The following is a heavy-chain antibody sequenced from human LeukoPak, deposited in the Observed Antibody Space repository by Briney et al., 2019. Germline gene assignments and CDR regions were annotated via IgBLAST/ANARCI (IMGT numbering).Heavy chain of an antibody. V-gene: IGHV3-66*02. Sequence: GGSLRLSCAASGFTVSQSYMSWVRQAPGRGLEWVSLIYADGATHYADSVKGRFTISRDNSKNTVYLEMNSLRPEDTAVYYCARGRAGTKAWVEFDPWGQGTLVTVSS. CDR2: IYADGAT. J-gene: IGHJ5*02. CDR1: GFTVSQSY. D-gene: IGHD3-10*01. CDR3: ARGRAGTKAWVEFDP.